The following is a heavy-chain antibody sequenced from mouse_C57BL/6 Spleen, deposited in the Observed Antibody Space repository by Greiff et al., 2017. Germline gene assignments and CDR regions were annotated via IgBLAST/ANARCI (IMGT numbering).Heavy chain of an antibody. V-gene: IGHV1-52*01. CDR2: IDPSDSET. CDR3: ALLGLPAWFAY. J-gene: IGHJ3*01. Sequence: QVQLQQSGAELVRPGSSVKLSCKASGYTFTSYWMHWVKQRPIQGLEWIGNIDPSDSETHYNQKFKDKATLTVDKSSSTAYMQLSSLTSEDSAVYYCALLGLPAWFAYWGQGTLVTVSA. D-gene: IGHD2-2*01. CDR1: GYTFTSYW.